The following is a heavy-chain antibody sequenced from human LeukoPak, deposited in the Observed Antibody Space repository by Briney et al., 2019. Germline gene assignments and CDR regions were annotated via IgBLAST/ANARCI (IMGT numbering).Heavy chain of an antibody. J-gene: IGHJ4*02. V-gene: IGHV3-15*01. D-gene: IGHD1-26*01. CDR2: IKTKSDGGTT. CDR1: GFAFTNAW. CDR3: STDGKYSGTYDHFDY. Sequence: PGGSLRLSCAASGFAFTNAWMTWVRLARGKGLEWVGRIKTKSDGGTTDYAAPVKGRFTISRDDSQNTLYLQMNSLKTEDTALYYCSTDGKYSGTYDHFDYWGQGTLVTVSS.